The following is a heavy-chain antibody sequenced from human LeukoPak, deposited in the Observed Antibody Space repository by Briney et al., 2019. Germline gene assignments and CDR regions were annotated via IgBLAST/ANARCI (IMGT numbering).Heavy chain of an antibody. CDR2: ISSSSSTI. Sequence: GGSLRLSCAASGFTFSSYSMNWVRQAPGKGLERVSYISSSSSTIYYADSVKGRFTISRDNAKNSLYLQMNSLRAEDTAVYYCAKVYCSGGSCYGTGNYYYMDVWGKGTTVTISS. V-gene: IGHV3-48*01. J-gene: IGHJ6*03. CDR3: AKVYCSGGSCYGTGNYYYMDV. CDR1: GFTFSSYS. D-gene: IGHD2-15*01.